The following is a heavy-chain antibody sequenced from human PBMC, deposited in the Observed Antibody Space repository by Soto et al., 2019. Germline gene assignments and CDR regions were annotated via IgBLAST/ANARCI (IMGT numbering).Heavy chain of an antibody. CDR2: IWYDGINK. D-gene: IGHD3-10*01. CDR1: GLTFSTYG. J-gene: IGHJ5*02. Sequence: QVQLVESGGGVVQPGRSLRLSCAASGLTFSTYGMHWVRQSPGKGLEWVAFIWYDGINKKYADSVKGRFTISRDNSKNMVFLEMNSLRVEDTAVYHCARDPIHGSGVFDAWGQGTLVTVSS. CDR3: ARDPIHGSGVFDA. V-gene: IGHV3-33*01.